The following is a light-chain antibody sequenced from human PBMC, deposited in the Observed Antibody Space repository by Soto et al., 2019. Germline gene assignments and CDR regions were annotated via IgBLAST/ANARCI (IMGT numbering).Light chain of an antibody. CDR3: SSYTSSSTLEGDVV. V-gene: IGLV2-14*01. Sequence: QSALTQPASVSGSPGQSITISCSGTSSGVGGYNYVSWYQQHPGKAPKLMIYDVSNRPSGVSNRFSGSKSGNTASLTISGLQAEDEADYYCSSYTSSSTLEGDVVFGGGTKLTVL. CDR2: DVS. CDR1: SSGVGGYNY. J-gene: IGLJ2*01.